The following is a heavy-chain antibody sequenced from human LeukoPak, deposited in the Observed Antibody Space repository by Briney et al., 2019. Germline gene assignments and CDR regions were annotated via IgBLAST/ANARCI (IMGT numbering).Heavy chain of an antibody. Sequence: GGSLRLSCAASAFTFSSYWMHWVRQAPGKGLEWVSRIKGDESSINYADSVEGRFTISRDNAKNTVYLHLNSLRVEDTAVYYCARGGWNDFRYYGMDVWGQGTTVTVSS. V-gene: IGHV3-74*01. CDR3: ARGGWNDFRYYGMDV. J-gene: IGHJ6*02. D-gene: IGHD1-1*01. CDR1: AFTFSSYW. CDR2: IKGDESSI.